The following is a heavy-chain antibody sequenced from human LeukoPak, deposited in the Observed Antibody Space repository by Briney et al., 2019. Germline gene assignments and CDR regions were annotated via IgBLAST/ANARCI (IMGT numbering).Heavy chain of an antibody. CDR1: GFTFSSYS. V-gene: IGHV3-21*01. CDR3: ARVAKGIAAAGTFDY. CDR2: ISSSSSSYI. Sequence: KAGGSLRLSCAASGFTFSSYSMNWVRQAPGKGLEWVSSISSSSSSYIYYADSVKGRFTISRDNAKNSLYLQMNSLRAEDTAVYYCARVAKGIAAAGTFDYWGQGTLVTVPS. D-gene: IGHD6-13*01. J-gene: IGHJ4*02.